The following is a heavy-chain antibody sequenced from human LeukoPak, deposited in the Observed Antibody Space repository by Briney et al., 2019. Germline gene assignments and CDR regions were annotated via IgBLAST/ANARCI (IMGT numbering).Heavy chain of an antibody. CDR3: ARTGGSGSLEYYYYGMDV. CDR2: IKQDGSEK. J-gene: IGHJ6*04. CDR1: GFTFSSYW. V-gene: IGHV3-7*03. D-gene: IGHD3-10*01. Sequence: GGSLRLSCAASGFTFSSYWMSWVRQAPGKGLEWVANIKQDGSEKYYVDSVKGRFTISRDNAKNSLYLQMNSLRAEDTAVYYYARTGGSGSLEYYYYGMDVWGKGTTVTVSS.